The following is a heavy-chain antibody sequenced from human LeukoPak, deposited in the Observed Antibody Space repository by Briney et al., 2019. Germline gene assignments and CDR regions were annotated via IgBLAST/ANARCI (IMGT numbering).Heavy chain of an antibody. Sequence: GGSLRLSCAASGFTFSSYSMNWVRQAPGKGLEWGSSISSSSSYIYYADSVTGRFTISRDNAKNSLYLQMNSLRAEDTAVYYCARVTAVAGYDYWGQGTLVTVSS. V-gene: IGHV3-21*01. CDR3: ARVTAVAGYDY. D-gene: IGHD6-19*01. CDR1: GFTFSSYS. J-gene: IGHJ4*02. CDR2: ISSSSSYI.